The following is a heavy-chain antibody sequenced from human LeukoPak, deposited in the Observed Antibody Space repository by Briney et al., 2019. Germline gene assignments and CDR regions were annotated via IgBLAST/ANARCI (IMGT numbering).Heavy chain of an antibody. CDR3: ANDGGTHFDH. J-gene: IGHJ4*02. CDR1: GFTFRTSG. CDR2: ISSSGTTI. V-gene: IGHV3-48*01. D-gene: IGHD1-26*01. Sequence: GGSLRLSCAASGFTFRTSGMNWVRQAPGKGLEWVSYISSSGTTISYAQSVKGRFTITRDNAQNPLTLHMNTLRADDTAVYYCANDGGTHFDHWGQGTLVTVSS.